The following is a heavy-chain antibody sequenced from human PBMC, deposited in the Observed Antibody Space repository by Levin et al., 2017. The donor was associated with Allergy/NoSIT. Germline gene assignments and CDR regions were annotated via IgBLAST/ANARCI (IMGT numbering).Heavy chain of an antibody. D-gene: IGHD3-16*01. J-gene: IGHJ5*02. CDR1: GDSMDTYF. V-gene: IGHV4-4*07. Sequence: SETLSLTCSVSGDSMDTYFWTWIRQPAGKGLEWIGRTSVSGITNYNPSLKSRVTMSVDTSKNQFSLHLSPLTAADTAVYYCARDDIVFGGGRNWFDPWGRGTLVTVSS. CDR2: TSVSGIT. CDR3: ARDDIVFGGGRNWFDP.